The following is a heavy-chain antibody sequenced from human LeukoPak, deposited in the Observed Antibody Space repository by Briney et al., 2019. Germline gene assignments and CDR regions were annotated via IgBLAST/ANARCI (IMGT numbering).Heavy chain of an antibody. J-gene: IGHJ1*01. D-gene: IGHD2-15*01. CDR3: ARDGGSGSFNRYFRH. V-gene: IGHV3-30*02. CDR1: GTTFSSYG. Sequence: GGSQRLTCEGSGTTFSSYGIHWVRQGPGKGLEWVAFIRYSGLKTNYGDSVKGRFTISRDNSEKTVYLQMNSVTPEDTAVYYCARDGGSGSFNRYFRHWGQGALVIVSS. CDR2: IRYSGLKT.